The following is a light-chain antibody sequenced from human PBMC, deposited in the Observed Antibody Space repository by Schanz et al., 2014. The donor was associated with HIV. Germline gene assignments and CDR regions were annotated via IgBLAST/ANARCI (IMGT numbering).Light chain of an antibody. CDR3: QQYGSSPRT. V-gene: IGKV3-20*01. Sequence: EIVLTQSPGSLSLSPGGRATLSCGASQRLSSSYLAWYQQKRDQPPRLVIYATSTRAAGIPDRFSGTGSGTDFTLTISRLEPEDFAEYHYQQYGSSPRTFGQGTKVEI. CDR1: QRLSSSY. J-gene: IGKJ1*01. CDR2: ATS.